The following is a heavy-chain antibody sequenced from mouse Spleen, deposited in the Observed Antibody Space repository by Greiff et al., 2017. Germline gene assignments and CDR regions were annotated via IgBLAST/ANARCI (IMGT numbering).Heavy chain of an antibody. CDR2: IYPGSGST. CDR3: ARWGAARAPFDY. V-gene: IGHV1-55*01. CDR1: GYTFTSYW. Sequence: QVQLKQPGAELVKPGASVKMSCKASGYTFTSYWITWVKQRPGQGLEWIGDIYPGSGSTNYNEKFKSKATLTVDTSSSTAYMQLSSLTSEDSAVYYCARWGAARAPFDYWGQGTTLTVSS. J-gene: IGHJ2*01. D-gene: IGHD3-1*01.